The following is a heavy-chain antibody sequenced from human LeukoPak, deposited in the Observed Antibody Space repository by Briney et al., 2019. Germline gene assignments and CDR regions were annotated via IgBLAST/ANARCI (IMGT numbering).Heavy chain of an antibody. CDR1: GGSISSYY. D-gene: IGHD3-22*01. Sequence: PSETLSLTRTVSGGSISSYYWSWIRQPPGKGLEWIGYIYTSGSTNYNPSLKSRVTISVDTSKNQFSLKLSSVTAADTAVYYCARHFYDSSGYYSGMFDYWGQGTLVTVSS. CDR3: ARHFYDSSGYYSGMFDY. J-gene: IGHJ4*02. V-gene: IGHV4-4*09. CDR2: IYTSGST.